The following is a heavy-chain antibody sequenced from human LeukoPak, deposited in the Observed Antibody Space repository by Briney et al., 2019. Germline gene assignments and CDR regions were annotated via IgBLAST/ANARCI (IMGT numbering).Heavy chain of an antibody. J-gene: IGHJ6*02. CDR2: FDPEDGET. CDR1: GYTFTSYD. CDR3: ATEGYSSSSAYYGMDV. V-gene: IGHV1-24*01. Sequence: GASVKVSCKASGYTFTSYDINWVRQAPGKGLEWMGGFDPEDGETIYAQKFQGRVTMTEDTSTDTAYMELSSLRSEDTAVYYCATEGYSSSSAYYGMDVWGQGTTVTVSS. D-gene: IGHD6-6*01.